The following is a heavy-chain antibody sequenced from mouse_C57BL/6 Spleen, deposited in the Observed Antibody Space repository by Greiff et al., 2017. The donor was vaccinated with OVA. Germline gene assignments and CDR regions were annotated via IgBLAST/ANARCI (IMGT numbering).Heavy chain of an antibody. CDR2: IDPEDGET. J-gene: IGHJ3*01. CDR3: AGGDYDEGAY. CDR1: GFNIKDYY. D-gene: IGHD2-4*01. Sequence: EVKLQESGAELVKPGASVKLSCTASGFNIKDYYMHWVKQRTEQGLEWIGRIDPEDGETKYAPTFQGKATITADTSSNTAYLQLSSLTSEDTAVYYCAGGDYDEGAYWGQGTLVTVSA. V-gene: IGHV14-2*01.